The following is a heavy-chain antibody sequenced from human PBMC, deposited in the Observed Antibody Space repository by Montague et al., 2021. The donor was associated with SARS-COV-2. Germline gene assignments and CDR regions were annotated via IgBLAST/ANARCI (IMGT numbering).Heavy chain of an antibody. CDR3: ARSGDYGSWFDP. D-gene: IGHD4-17*01. Sequence: PALVKPTQTLTLTCTFSGFSLTTSGAGVGWVRQPPGKALEWLALIYWDDDKRYSPSLKSRFTISKDTTKNEVVLTVANMDPVDTATYYCARSGDYGSWFDPWGQGTLVTVSS. J-gene: IGHJ5*02. CDR1: GFSLTTSGAG. CDR2: IYWDDDK. V-gene: IGHV2-5*02.